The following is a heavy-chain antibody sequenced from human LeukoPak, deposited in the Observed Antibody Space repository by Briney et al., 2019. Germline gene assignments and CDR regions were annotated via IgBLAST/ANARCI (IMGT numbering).Heavy chain of an antibody. J-gene: IGHJ3*02. CDR3: ARGDGYNSGSAFDI. CDR2: IYTSGST. D-gene: IGHD5-24*01. Sequence: SDTLSLTCTVSGGSISSYYWSWIRQPAGKGLEWIGRIYTSGSTNYNPSLKSRVTMSVDTSKNQFSLKLSSVTAADTAVYYCARGDGYNSGSAFDIWGQGTMVTVSS. CDR1: GGSISSYY. V-gene: IGHV4-4*07.